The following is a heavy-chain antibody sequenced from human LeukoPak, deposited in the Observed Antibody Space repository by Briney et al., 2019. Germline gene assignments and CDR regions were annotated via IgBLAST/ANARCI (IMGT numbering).Heavy chain of an antibody. Sequence: GGSLRLSCAASGFTFSSYAMHWVRQAPGKGLEFVSSISSDGFSTYYGNSVKGRFIISRDNSKNTVYLQMGSLRAEDMAVYYCARTQQWMSTGGWYWFDSWGQGTLVTVSS. CDR2: ISSDGFST. CDR3: ARTQQWMSTGGWYWFDS. CDR1: GFTFSSYA. J-gene: IGHJ5*01. D-gene: IGHD6-19*01. V-gene: IGHV3-64*01.